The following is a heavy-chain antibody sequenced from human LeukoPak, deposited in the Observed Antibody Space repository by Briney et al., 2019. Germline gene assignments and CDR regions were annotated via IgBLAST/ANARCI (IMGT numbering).Heavy chain of an antibody. CDR1: GGSISSYY. Sequence: SETLSLTCTVSGGSISSYYWSWIRQPPGKGLEWIGYIYYSGSTNYNPSLKSRVTISVDTSKNQFSLKLSSVTAADTAVYYCARDQGDYYHNYYYGMDVWGQGTTVTVSS. CDR2: IYYSGST. CDR3: ARDQGDYYHNYYYGMDV. J-gene: IGHJ6*02. V-gene: IGHV4-59*01. D-gene: IGHD4-17*01.